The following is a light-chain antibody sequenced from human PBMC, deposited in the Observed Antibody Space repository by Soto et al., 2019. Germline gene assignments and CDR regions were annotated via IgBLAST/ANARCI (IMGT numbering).Light chain of an antibody. V-gene: IGKV3-11*01. CDR3: QQRSNWPPWT. CDR2: DAS. CDR1: QSVTIY. Sequence: EVVLTQSPATLSLSPGERATLSCRASQSVTIYLAWYQKKPGQAPRLLIYDASNRATGIPARFSGSGSGTDFTLTISSLEPEDLAVYYCQQRSNWPPWTFGQGTKVEIK. J-gene: IGKJ1*01.